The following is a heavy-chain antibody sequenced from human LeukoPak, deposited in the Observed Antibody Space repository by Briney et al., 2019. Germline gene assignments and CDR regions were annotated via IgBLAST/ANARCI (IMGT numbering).Heavy chain of an antibody. D-gene: IGHD3-16*02. CDR3: AGAIASYRDAAY. Sequence: AGGCLSPACALSAPKLTILSVGCARQPPGRGLEWHSYITRMSSPTNHADSLPGRLTTPRNKAKNSLYLQINSLRADDAAVYYCAGAIASYRDAAYWGQGTLVTVSS. CDR1: APKLTILS. J-gene: IGHJ4*02. CDR2: ITRMSSPT. V-gene: IGHV3-21*05.